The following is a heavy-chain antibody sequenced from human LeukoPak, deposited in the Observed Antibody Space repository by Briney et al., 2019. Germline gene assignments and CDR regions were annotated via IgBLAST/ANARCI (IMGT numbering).Heavy chain of an antibody. J-gene: IGHJ4*02. CDR2: IRSKAYGGTT. CDR3: TRGTEWLNDGFDY. Sequence: GGSLRLSCTASGFTFGDYAMSWFRQAPGKGLEWVGFIRSKAYGGTTEYAASVKGRFTISRDDSKSIAYLQMNSLKTEDTAVYYCTRGTEWLNDGFDYWGQGTLVTVSS. V-gene: IGHV3-49*03. D-gene: IGHD5-12*01. CDR1: GFTFGDYA.